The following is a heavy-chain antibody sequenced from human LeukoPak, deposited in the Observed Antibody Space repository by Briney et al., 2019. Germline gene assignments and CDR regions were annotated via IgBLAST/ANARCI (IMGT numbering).Heavy chain of an antibody. V-gene: IGHV1-69*13. CDR2: IIPIFGTA. J-gene: IGHJ4*02. CDR1: GGTFSNYA. D-gene: IGHD3-9*01. CDR3: ATTNYDILTGYLKKTNYFDY. Sequence: SVNVSCMSSGGTFSNYAISWVRQAPSQGLEWMGGIIPIFGTANYAQKFQGRVTITADESTSTAYMELSSLRSEDTAVYYCATTNYDILTGYLKKTNYFDYWGQGTLVTVSS.